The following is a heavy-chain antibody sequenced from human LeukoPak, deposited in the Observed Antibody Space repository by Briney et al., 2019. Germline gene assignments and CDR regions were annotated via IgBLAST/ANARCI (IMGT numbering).Heavy chain of an antibody. V-gene: IGHV5-51*01. CDR1: GYNFINYW. Sequence: GESLKISCKGSGYNFINYWIGWVRQMPGKGLEWMAIIYPDDSDTRYSPSFQGQVTISADKSISTAYLQWSSLKASDTAMYYCARHGATSSSLYFDYWGQGTLVTVSS. J-gene: IGHJ4*02. CDR2: IYPDDSDT. CDR3: ARHGATSSSLYFDY. D-gene: IGHD6-13*01.